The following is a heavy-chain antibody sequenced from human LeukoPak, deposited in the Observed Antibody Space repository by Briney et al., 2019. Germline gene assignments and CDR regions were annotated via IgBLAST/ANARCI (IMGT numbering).Heavy chain of an antibody. V-gene: IGHV1-69*01. Sequence: SVKVSCKASGGTFSSYAISWVRQAPGQGLEWMGGIIPIFGTANYAQKFQGRVTITADESTSTAYMELGSLRSEDTAVYYCARDRRPGPWYYDSSGYYENWFDPWGQGTLVTVSS. J-gene: IGHJ5*02. CDR3: ARDRRPGPWYYDSSGYYENWFDP. CDR1: GGTFSSYA. CDR2: IIPIFGTA. D-gene: IGHD3-22*01.